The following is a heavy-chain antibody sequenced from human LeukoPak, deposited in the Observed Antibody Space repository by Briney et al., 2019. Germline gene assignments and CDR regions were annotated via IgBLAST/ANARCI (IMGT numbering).Heavy chain of an antibody. J-gene: IGHJ4*02. Sequence: PSETLSLTCTVSRGSISNSSDYWGWIRQPPGKGLQRIGSFYYSGSTYYSPSLKSRVTISVDTSKNQLSLRLNSVTAADTAVYYCARSTPRGWELLPEYFEYWGQGTLVTVSS. CDR2: FYYSGST. CDR3: ARSTPRGWELLPEYFEY. CDR1: RGSISNSSDY. D-gene: IGHD1-26*01. V-gene: IGHV4-39*07.